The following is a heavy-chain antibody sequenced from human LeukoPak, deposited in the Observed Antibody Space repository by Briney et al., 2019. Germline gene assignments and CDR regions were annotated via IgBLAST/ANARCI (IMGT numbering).Heavy chain of an antibody. CDR2: IRYDGSNK. CDR1: GFTFSSYG. J-gene: IGHJ4*02. CDR3: ARGPSGYHNT. V-gene: IGHV3-30*02. D-gene: IGHD5-12*01. Sequence: GGSLRLSCAASGFTFSSYGMHWVRQGPGKGLEWVAFIRYDGSNKYYADSVKGRFTISRDNSKNTLYLLMNSLRAEDTDVYYCARGPSGYHNTGGQGTLVTVSS.